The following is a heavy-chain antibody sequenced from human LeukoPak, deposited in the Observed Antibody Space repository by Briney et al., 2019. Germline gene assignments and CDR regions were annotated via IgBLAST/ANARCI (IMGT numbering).Heavy chain of an antibody. CDR2: ISGRSDDI. Sequence: WGSLRLSCAGSEFTFSSYSMNWVRQAPGKGLEWVSSISGRSDDIYYADSVKGRFTISRDNSKNSLYLQMKRLRAEDTALYYCARRGYHDYSGFDYWGQGTLVTVSS. V-gene: IGHV3-21*01. CDR3: ARRGYHDYSGFDY. CDR1: EFTFSSYS. J-gene: IGHJ4*02. D-gene: IGHD1-26*01.